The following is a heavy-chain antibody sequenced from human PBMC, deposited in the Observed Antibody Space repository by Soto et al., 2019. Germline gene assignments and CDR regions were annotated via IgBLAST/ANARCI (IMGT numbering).Heavy chain of an antibody. Sequence: QVQLVQSGAEVKKPGASVKVSCKASGYTFTSYGISWVRQAPGQGLEWMGWISAYNGNTNYAQKLQGRVTMTTDTSTSTAYMELRSLRSDDTAVYYCARDPPYYYDSSGRKYRSDAFDIWGQGTMVTVSS. CDR2: ISAYNGNT. CDR1: GYTFTSYG. CDR3: ARDPPYYYDSSGRKYRSDAFDI. V-gene: IGHV1-18*01. D-gene: IGHD3-22*01. J-gene: IGHJ3*02.